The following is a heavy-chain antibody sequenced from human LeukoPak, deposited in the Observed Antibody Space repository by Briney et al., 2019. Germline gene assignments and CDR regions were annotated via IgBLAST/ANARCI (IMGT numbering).Heavy chain of an antibody. V-gene: IGHV4-39*01. CDR3: ATWPRPVYYFDY. CDR1: GGSISSSSYY. Sequence: SETLSLTCTVSGGSISSSSYYWGWIRRPPGKGLEWIGSIYYSGSTYYNPSLKSRVTISVDTSKNQFSLKLSSVTAADTAVYYCATWPRPVYYFDYWGQGTLVTVSS. CDR2: IYYSGST. J-gene: IGHJ4*02.